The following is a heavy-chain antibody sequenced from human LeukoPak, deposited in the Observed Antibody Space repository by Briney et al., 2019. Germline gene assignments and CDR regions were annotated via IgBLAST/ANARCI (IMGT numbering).Heavy chain of an antibody. Sequence: PSETLSLTCAVYGGSFSGYYWSWIRQPPGKGLEWIGEINHSGSTNYNPSLKSRVTISVDTSKNQFSLKLSSVTAADTAVYYCARRLGITMVRGVGRWFDPWGQGTLVTVSS. CDR2: INHSGST. V-gene: IGHV4-34*01. CDR3: ARRLGITMVRGVGRWFDP. D-gene: IGHD3-10*01. J-gene: IGHJ5*02. CDR1: GGSFSGYY.